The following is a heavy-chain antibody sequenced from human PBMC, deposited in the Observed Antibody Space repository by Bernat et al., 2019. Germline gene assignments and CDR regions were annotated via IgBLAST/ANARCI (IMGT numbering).Heavy chain of an antibody. Sequence: EVQLLESGGGLVQPGGSLRLSCAASGFTFSNAWMSWVRQAPGKGLEWVGRIKSKTDGGTTDYAAPVKGRFTISRDDSKNTLYLQMNSLKTEDTAVYYCTTDPAEGNWNDGFDYWGQGTLVTVSS. CDR2: IKSKTDGGTT. D-gene: IGHD1-1*01. J-gene: IGHJ4*02. CDR3: TTDPAEGNWNDGFDY. V-gene: IGHV3-15*01. CDR1: GFTFSNAW.